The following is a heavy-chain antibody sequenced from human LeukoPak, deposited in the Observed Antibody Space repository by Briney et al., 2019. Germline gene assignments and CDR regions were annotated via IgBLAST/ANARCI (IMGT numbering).Heavy chain of an antibody. V-gene: IGHV4-59*01. CDR1: GGPISSYY. Sequence: SETLSLTCTVSGGPISSYYWSWIRQPPGKGLEWIGYIYYSGSTNYNPSLKSRVTISVDTSKDQFSLKPRSVTAADTAVYYCARGPHSSSWYHFDYWGQGTLVTVSS. J-gene: IGHJ4*02. CDR2: IYYSGST. D-gene: IGHD6-13*01. CDR3: ARGPHSSSWYHFDY.